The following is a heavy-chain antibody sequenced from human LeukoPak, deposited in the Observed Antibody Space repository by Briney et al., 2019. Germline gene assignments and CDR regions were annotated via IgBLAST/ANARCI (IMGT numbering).Heavy chain of an antibody. J-gene: IGHJ5*02. CDR2: IKSDGSTT. CDR3: VRVAPLDNSGPT. Sequence: GGSLRLSCVASGFTFSGYYMHWVRQAPGKGLVWVSRIKSDGSTTNYADSVKGRFTISRDNAKNTLYLQMNSLRAEDTAVYYCVRVAPLDNSGPTWGQGTLVTVSS. V-gene: IGHV3-74*01. D-gene: IGHD3-22*01. CDR1: GFTFSGYY.